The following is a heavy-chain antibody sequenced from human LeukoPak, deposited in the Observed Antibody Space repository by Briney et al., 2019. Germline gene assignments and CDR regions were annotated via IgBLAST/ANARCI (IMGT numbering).Heavy chain of an antibody. J-gene: IGHJ6*03. CDR2: IIPIFGTA. CDR3: ARHRIRYYDSRGYYPLDYYYYYYMDV. V-gene: IGHV1-69*05. Sequence: ASVKVSCKASGGTFSSYAISWVRQAPGQGLEWMGGIIPIFGTANYAQKFQGRVTITTDESTSTAYMELSSLRSEDTAVYYCARHRIRYYDSRGYYPLDYYYYYYMDVWGKGTTVTVSS. D-gene: IGHD3-22*01. CDR1: GGTFSSYA.